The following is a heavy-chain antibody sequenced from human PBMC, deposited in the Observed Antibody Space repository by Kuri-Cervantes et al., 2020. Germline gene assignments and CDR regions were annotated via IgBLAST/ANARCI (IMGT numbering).Heavy chain of an antibody. CDR1: GGSFSGYS. J-gene: IGHJ4*02. Sequence: SETLSLTCAVYGGSFSGYSWRWIRQPPGKGLEWIGEINHSGRTNYNPSLKSRVTISVDTSKNQFSLKLSSVTAADTAVYYCARGDSSAFFDYWGQGTLVTVSS. V-gene: IGHV4-34*01. CDR2: INHSGRT. D-gene: IGHD3-10*01. CDR3: ARGDSSAFFDY.